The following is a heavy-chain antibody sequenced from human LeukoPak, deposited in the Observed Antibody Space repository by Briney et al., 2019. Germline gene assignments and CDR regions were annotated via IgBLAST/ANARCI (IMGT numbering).Heavy chain of an antibody. Sequence: ASVKVTCKASGYTFTSYGISWVRQAPGQGLEWMGWISAYNGNTNYAQKLQGRVTMTRNTSISTAYMELSSLRSGDTAVYYCARGRIDYGGADYWGQGTLVTVSS. CDR1: GYTFTSYG. CDR2: ISAYNGNT. CDR3: ARGRIDYGGADY. J-gene: IGHJ4*02. D-gene: IGHD4-23*01. V-gene: IGHV1-18*01.